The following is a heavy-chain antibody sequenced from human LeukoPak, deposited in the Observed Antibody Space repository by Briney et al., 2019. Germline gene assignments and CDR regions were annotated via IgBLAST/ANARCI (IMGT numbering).Heavy chain of an antibody. D-gene: IGHD4-17*01. V-gene: IGHV1-46*01. Sequence: SVKVSCKASGYTFTSYYMHWVRQAPGQGLEWMGIINPSGGSTSYAQKFQGRVTMTRDTSTSTVYMELSSLRSEDTAVYYCAKAYTVTTIYYYGMDVWGQGTTVTVSS. CDR1: GYTFTSYY. CDR2: INPSGGST. J-gene: IGHJ6*02. CDR3: AKAYTVTTIYYYGMDV.